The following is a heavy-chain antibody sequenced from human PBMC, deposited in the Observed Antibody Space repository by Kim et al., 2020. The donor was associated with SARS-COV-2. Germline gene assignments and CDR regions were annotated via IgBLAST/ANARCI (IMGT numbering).Heavy chain of an antibody. CDR2: IHYSGST. V-gene: IGHV4-59*01. CDR3: ARIFYDSSGYYYPPYY. Sequence: SETLSLTCTVSGGSISSYYWSWIRQPPGKGLEWIGYIHYSGSTNYNPSLKSRVTISVGMFKNQFSLKLTSVTAADTAVYYCARIFYDSSGYYYPPYYWGQGTLVTVSS. J-gene: IGHJ4*02. D-gene: IGHD3-22*01. CDR1: GGSISSYY.